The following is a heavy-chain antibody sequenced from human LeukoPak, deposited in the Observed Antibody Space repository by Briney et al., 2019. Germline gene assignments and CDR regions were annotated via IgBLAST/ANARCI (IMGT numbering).Heavy chain of an antibody. D-gene: IGHD4-11*01. CDR3: ARGTPHSNWFDP. Sequence: SETPSLTCTVSGGSIDSNNYYWAWIRQPPGKGLECIGAVFYSGSTFYNPSLKSRVIISVDTSKSQFSLRLTSVTDADTALYYCARGTPHSNWFDPWGQGTLVTVSS. J-gene: IGHJ5*02. V-gene: IGHV4-39*07. CDR2: VFYSGST. CDR1: GGSIDSNNYY.